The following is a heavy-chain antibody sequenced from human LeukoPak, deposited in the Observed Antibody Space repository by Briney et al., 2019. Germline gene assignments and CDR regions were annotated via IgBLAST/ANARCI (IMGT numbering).Heavy chain of an antibody. CDR3: ARDSTMVRGPLGY. J-gene: IGHJ4*02. D-gene: IGHD3-10*01. Sequence: GGSLRLSCAASGFTFSSYGMHWVRQAPGKGLEWGAVIWYDGSNKYYADSVKGRFTISRDNSKTTLYLQMNSLRAEDTAVYYCARDSTMVRGPLGYWGQGTLVTVSS. V-gene: IGHV3-33*01. CDR1: GFTFSSYG. CDR2: IWYDGSNK.